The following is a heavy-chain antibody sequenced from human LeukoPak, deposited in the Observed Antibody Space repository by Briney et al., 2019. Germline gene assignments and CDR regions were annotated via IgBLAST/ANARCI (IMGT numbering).Heavy chain of an antibody. J-gene: IGHJ4*02. D-gene: IGHD2/OR15-2a*01. Sequence: GGSLRLSCTASGFTFSNYWMSWVRLAPGKGLEWVASIKEDGSDKHYVDSVKGRFTISRDNAKNSLYLQMNGLRAEDTAVYYCARDTYRFYDYWGQGTLVSVSS. CDR3: ARDTYRFYDY. CDR1: GFTFSNYW. CDR2: IKEDGSDK. V-gene: IGHV3-7*01.